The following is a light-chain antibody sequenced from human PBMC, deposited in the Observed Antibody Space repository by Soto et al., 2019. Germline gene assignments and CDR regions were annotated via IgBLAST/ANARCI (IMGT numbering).Light chain of an antibody. CDR3: QSYDSSLSRSV. V-gene: IGLV1-40*01. CDR1: SSNIGAGYD. J-gene: IGLJ2*01. CDR2: GNT. Sequence: QPVLTQPPSVSGAPGQRVTISCTGSSSNIGAGYDVHWYQQLPGTAPKLFIYGNTNRPSGVPDRFSGSKSGTSASLAITGLQAEDEADYYCQSYDSSLSRSVFGGGTKLTVL.